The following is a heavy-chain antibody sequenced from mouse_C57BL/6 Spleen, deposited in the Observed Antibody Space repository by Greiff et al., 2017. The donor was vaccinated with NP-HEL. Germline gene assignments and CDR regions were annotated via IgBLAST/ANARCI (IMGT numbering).Heavy chain of an antibody. J-gene: IGHJ4*01. CDR2: INPYNGGT. CDR3: ARAYSNYGAMDY. CDR1: GYTFTDYY. V-gene: IGHV1-19*01. D-gene: IGHD2-5*01. Sequence: EVQLQQSGPVLVKPGASVKMSCKASGYTFTDYYMNWVKQSHGKSLEWIGVINPYNGGTSYNQKFKGKATLTVDKSSSTAYMELNSLTSEDSAVYYCARAYSNYGAMDYWGQGTSVTVSS.